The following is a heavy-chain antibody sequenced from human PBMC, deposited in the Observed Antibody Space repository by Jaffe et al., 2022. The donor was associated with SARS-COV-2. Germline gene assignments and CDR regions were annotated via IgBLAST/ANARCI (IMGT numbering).Heavy chain of an antibody. Sequence: EVQLVESGGGLVQPGRSLRLSCAASGFTFDDYAMHWVRQAPGKGLEWVSGISWNSGSIGYADSVKGRFTISRDNAKNSLYLQMNSLRAEDTALYYCAKGGYSYGPTLNYFDYWGQGTLVTVSS. V-gene: IGHV3-9*01. D-gene: IGHD5-18*01. J-gene: IGHJ4*02. CDR3: AKGGYSYGPTLNYFDY. CDR1: GFTFDDYA. CDR2: ISWNSGSI.